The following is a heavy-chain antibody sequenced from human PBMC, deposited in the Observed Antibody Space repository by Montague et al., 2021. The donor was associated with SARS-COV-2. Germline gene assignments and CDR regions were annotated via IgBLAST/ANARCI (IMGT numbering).Heavy chain of an antibody. J-gene: IGHJ3*01. Sequence: SETLSLTCAVYGGSFSVYYWSWLRQYPRSCREWIAEINQSGTSYYNPALKSRVSRSVDTSKNQFTLKLTSVTAADTAMYYCAKEREVVRAARTLVAFDLWGTGSLVT. CDR1: GGSFSVYY. CDR2: INQSGTS. V-gene: IGHV4-34*01. CDR3: AKEREVVRAARTLVAFDL. D-gene: IGHD2-2*01.